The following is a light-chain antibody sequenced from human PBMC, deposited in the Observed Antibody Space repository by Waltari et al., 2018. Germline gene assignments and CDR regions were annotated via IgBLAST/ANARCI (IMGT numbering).Light chain of an antibody. CDR3: QQYNNWPPWT. J-gene: IGKJ1*01. CDR1: RTISSN. CDR2: GAS. Sequence: TVMTQSPATLSVSPGERANISCRTSRTISSNLAWYQQKPGQAPRLLIYGASIRATGVPARFSGSGSGTQFTLTIHSLQSEDFAVYYCQQYNNWPPWTFGQGTKVEIK. V-gene: IGKV3-15*01.